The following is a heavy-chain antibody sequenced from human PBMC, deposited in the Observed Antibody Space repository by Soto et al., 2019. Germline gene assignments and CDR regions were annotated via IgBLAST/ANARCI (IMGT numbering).Heavy chain of an antibody. CDR3: AKDIGYCSGGSCYGFNYYYYYGMDV. Sequence: GGSLRLSCAASGFTFGNYGMHWVRQAPGKGLEWVSAISGSGGSTYYADSVKGRFTISRDNSKNTLYLQMNSLRAEDTAVYYCAKDIGYCSGGSCYGFNYYYYYGMDVWGQGTTVTVSS. CDR2: ISGSGGST. D-gene: IGHD2-15*01. CDR1: GFTFGNYG. V-gene: IGHV3-23*01. J-gene: IGHJ6*02.